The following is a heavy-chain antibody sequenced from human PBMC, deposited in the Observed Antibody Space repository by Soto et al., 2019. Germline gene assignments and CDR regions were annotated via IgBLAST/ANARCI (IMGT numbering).Heavy chain of an antibody. V-gene: IGHV3-30-3*01. CDR2: ISYDGSNK. D-gene: IGHD1-26*01. Sequence: PGGSLRLSCAASGFTFSSYAMHWVRQAPGKGLEWVAVISYDGSNKYYADSVKGRFTISRDNSKNTLYLQMNSLRAEDTAVYYCARGGGSYRYYYYYGMDVWGQGTTVTVSS. CDR1: GFTFSSYA. CDR3: ARGGGSYRYYYYYGMDV. J-gene: IGHJ6*02.